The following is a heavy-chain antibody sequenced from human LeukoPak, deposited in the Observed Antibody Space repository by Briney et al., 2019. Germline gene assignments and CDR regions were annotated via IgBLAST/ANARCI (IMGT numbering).Heavy chain of an antibody. CDR3: ARGYYDSSGTDY. CDR2: IIPIFGTA. V-gene: IGHV1-69*05. D-gene: IGHD3-22*01. J-gene: IGHJ4*02. Sequence: SVKVSRKASGGTFSSYAISWVRQAPGQGLEWMGRIIPIFGTANYAQKFQGRVTITTDESTSTAYMELSSLRSEDTAVYYCARGYYDSSGTDYWGQGTLVTVSS. CDR1: GGTFSSYA.